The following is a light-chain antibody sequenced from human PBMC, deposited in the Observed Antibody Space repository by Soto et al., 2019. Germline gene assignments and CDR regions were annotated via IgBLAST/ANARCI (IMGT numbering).Light chain of an antibody. CDR2: GAS. CDR3: QQYCSSRA. J-gene: IGKJ4*02. CDR1: QSVSSSY. V-gene: IGKV3-20*01. Sequence: IVFTQSPGTLSLSPGERATLSCRASQSVSSSYLAWYQQKPGQAPRHLIYGASSRATGIPDRFSGSGSGTDFTLTISRLEPEDFAVYSCQQYCSSRAFGGGTKVEI.